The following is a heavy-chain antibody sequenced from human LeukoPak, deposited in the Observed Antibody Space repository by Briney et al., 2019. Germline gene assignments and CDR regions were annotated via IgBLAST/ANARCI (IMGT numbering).Heavy chain of an antibody. CDR3: AKQSGADRGHLDF. CDR1: GFTFSSYA. V-gene: IGHV3-30*18. D-gene: IGHD4/OR15-4a*01. Sequence: PGGSLRLSCAASGFTFSSYAMHWVRQAPGKGLEWVAIISYDGSNKYYADSVKGRFTIFRDNSKNTLYLQMNSLRPEDTAVYYCAKQSGADRGHLDFWGQGTLVTVSS. CDR2: ISYDGSNK. J-gene: IGHJ4*02.